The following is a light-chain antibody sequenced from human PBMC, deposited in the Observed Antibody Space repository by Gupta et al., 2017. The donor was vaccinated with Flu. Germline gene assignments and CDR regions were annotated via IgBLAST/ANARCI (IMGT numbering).Light chain of an antibody. CDR1: QSISSY. CDR3: QQSYNTPWT. J-gene: IGKJ1*01. CDR2: AAS. V-gene: IGKV1-39*01. Sequence: DIQMTQSPSSLSASVGDRVTITCRASQSISSYLNWYQQKPGKAPKLLIYAASSLQSGVPARFSGSGSGTDFTLTISSLQPEDVATYYCQQSYNTPWTFGRGTKVEIK.